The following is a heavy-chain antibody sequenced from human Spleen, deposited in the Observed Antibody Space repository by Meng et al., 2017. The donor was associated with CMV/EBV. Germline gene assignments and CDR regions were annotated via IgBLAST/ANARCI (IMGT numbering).Heavy chain of an antibody. CDR2: IKEDGGEK. Sequence: GESLKISCAASGFTFSNYWMSWVRQAPGKGLEWVANIKEDGGEKHYVDSVKGRFTISRDNAKKSLYVQMDGLRVDDTAVYYCVRMETFRGHGAFDIWGQGTMVTVS. J-gene: IGHJ3*02. V-gene: IGHV3-7*01. CDR1: GFTFSNYW. D-gene: IGHD1-1*01. CDR3: VRMETFRGHGAFDI.